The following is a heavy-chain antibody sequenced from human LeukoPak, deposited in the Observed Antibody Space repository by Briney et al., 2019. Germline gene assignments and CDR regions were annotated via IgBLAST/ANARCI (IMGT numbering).Heavy chain of an antibody. CDR3: ARLLIYYDSSGYLYYFDY. Sequence: SETLSLTCTVSGGSISSSSYYWGWIRQPPGKGLEWIGSIYYSGSTYYNPSLKSRVTISVDTSKNHFSLKLSSVTAADTAVYYCARLLIYYDSSGYLYYFDYWGQGTLVTVSS. CDR1: GGSISSSSYY. V-gene: IGHV4-39*02. D-gene: IGHD3-22*01. CDR2: IYYSGST. J-gene: IGHJ4*02.